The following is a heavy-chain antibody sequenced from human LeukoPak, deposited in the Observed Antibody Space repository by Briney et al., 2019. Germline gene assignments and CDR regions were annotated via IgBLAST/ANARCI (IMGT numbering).Heavy chain of an antibody. CDR3: ATSSYGGNHVRYYYYYMDV. Sequence: AASVKVSCKASGYTFTSYYMHWVRQAPGQGLEWMGIINPSGGSTSYAQKFQGRVTMTRDTSTSTVYMELSSLRSEDTAVYYCATSSYGGNHVRYYYYYMDVWGKGTTVTVSS. D-gene: IGHD4-23*01. V-gene: IGHV1-46*01. J-gene: IGHJ6*03. CDR2: INPSGGST. CDR1: GYTFTSYY.